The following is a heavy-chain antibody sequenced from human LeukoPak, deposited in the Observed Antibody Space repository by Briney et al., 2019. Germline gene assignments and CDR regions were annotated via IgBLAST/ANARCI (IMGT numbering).Heavy chain of an antibody. J-gene: IGHJ3*02. CDR1: GFTFSSYW. Sequence: GGSLRLSCAASGFTFSSYWMSWVRQAPGKGLEWVANIKQDGSEKYYVDSVKGRFTIFRDNAKNSLYLQMNSLRVEDTAVYYCARTYYYDSSGYFDAFDIWGQGTMVTVSS. D-gene: IGHD3-22*01. CDR3: ARTYYYDSSGYFDAFDI. V-gene: IGHV3-7*01. CDR2: IKQDGSEK.